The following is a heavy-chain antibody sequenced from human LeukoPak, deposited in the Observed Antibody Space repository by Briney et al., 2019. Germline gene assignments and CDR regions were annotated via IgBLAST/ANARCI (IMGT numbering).Heavy chain of an antibody. CDR2: INHSGST. CDR1: GYFITTGHY. Sequence: SETLSLTCSVSGYFITTGHYWGWARQPPGKGLEWFGEINHSGSTNYNPSLKGRVTISVDTSKNQFSLKLSSVTAADTAVYYCARRRCSSTSCYAYRVVVNWFDPWGQGTLVTVSS. J-gene: IGHJ5*02. CDR3: ARRRCSSTSCYAYRVVVNWFDP. V-gene: IGHV4-38-2*02. D-gene: IGHD2-2*01.